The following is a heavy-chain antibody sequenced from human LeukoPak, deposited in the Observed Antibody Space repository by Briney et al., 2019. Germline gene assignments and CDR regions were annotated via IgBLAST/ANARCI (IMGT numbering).Heavy chain of an antibody. CDR3: ARCMVRGVTGFDP. J-gene: IGHJ5*02. D-gene: IGHD3-10*01. Sequence: SETLSLTCTVSGGSISSYYWSWIRQPPGKGLEWIGYIYYSGSINYNPSLKSRVTISVDTSKNQFSLKLSSVTAADTAVYYCARCMVRGVTGFDPWGQGTLVTVSS. V-gene: IGHV4-59*08. CDR1: GGSISSYY. CDR2: IYYSGSI.